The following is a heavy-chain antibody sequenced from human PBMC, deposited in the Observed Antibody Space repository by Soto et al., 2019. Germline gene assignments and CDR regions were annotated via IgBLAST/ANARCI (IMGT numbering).Heavy chain of an antibody. V-gene: IGHV3-23*01. CDR3: AVTVPAPTHYDYYDMDV. J-gene: IGHJ6*02. CDR1: GFTFSYYT. CDR2: ISNSGDTI. Sequence: EVQLLESGGGLVQPGGSLRLSCVASGFTFSYYTMSWVRQAPGKGLEWVSGISNSGDTIYYADSVKGRSTISRGNFKNTVYLPMDSRLADDTAVYYSAVTVPAPTHYDYYDMDVWGQGTTVTVSS. D-gene: IGHD2-2*01.